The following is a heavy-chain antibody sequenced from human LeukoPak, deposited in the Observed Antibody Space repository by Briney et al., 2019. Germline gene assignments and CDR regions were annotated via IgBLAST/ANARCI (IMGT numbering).Heavy chain of an antibody. CDR1: GFTFSSYA. CDR3: AKGRGVAGTLSDY. CDR2: TSGGGGST. J-gene: IGHJ4*02. V-gene: IGHV3-23*01. D-gene: IGHD6-19*01. Sequence: GGSLRLSCAASGFTFSSYAMSWVRQAPGKGLEWVSGTSGGGGSTYYADSVKGRFTISRDNSKSTLYLQMNSLRAEDTAVYYCAKGRGVAGTLSDYWGQGTLVTVSS.